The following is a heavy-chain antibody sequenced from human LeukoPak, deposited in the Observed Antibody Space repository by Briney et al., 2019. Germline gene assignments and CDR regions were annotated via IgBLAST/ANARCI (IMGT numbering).Heavy chain of an antibody. J-gene: IGHJ4*02. CDR3: AREHIVVVAGGFDY. CDR2: ISYDGSNK. CDR1: GFTFSSYA. D-gene: IGHD2-15*01. V-gene: IGHV3-30*04. Sequence: GRSLRLSCAASGFTFSSYAMHWVRQAPGKGLEWVAVISYDGSNKYYADSVKGRFTISRDNSMNTLYLQMNSLRAEDTAVYYCAREHIVVVAGGFDYWGQGTLVTVSS.